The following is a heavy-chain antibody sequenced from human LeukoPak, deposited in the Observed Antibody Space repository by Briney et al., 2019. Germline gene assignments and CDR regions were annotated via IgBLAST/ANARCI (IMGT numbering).Heavy chain of an antibody. CDR3: AREGQLERTRTFDP. CDR2: ISSSGSTI. CDR1: GLTVGTKY. J-gene: IGHJ5*02. D-gene: IGHD6-6*01. Sequence: PGGSLRLSCVVSGLTVGTKYMSWIRQAPGKGLEWVSYISSSGSTIYYADSVKGRFTISRDNAKNSLYLQMNSLRAEDTAVYYCAREGQLERTRTFDPWGQGTLVTVSS. V-gene: IGHV3-11*01.